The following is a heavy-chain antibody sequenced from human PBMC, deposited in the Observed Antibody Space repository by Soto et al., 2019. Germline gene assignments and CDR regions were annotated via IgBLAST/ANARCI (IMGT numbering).Heavy chain of an antibody. CDR1: GFSFSTYG. CDR2: INYSSSTI. V-gene: IGHV3-48*02. J-gene: IGHJ6*02. CDR3: ARANGVYSYHYGMDV. Sequence: EVQLVESGGGLVQPGGSLRLSFTASGFSFSTYGMNWVRQAPGKGLEWLSYINYSSSTIYYADSVRGRFTISRDNAKNSLYLEMNSLRDEDTAVYYCARANGVYSYHYGMDVWGQGTTVTVSS. D-gene: IGHD2-8*01.